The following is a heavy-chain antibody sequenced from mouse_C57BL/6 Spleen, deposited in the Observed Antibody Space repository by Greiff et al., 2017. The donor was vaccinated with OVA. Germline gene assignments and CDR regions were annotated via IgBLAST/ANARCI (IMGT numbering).Heavy chain of an antibody. J-gene: IGHJ1*03. CDR2: INPNNGGT. CDR3: ARSGSSDWYFDV. D-gene: IGHD1-1*01. CDR1: GYTFTDYN. Sequence: EVQVVESGPELVKPGASVKIPCKASGYTFTDYNMDWVKQSHGKSLEWIGDINPNNGGTIYNQKFKGKATLTVDKSSSTAYMELRSLTSEDTAVYYCARSGSSDWYFDVWGTGTTVTVSS. V-gene: IGHV1-18*01.